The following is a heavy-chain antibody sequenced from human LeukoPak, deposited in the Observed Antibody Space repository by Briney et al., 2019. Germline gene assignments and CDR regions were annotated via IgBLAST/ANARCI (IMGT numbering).Heavy chain of an antibody. J-gene: IGHJ4*02. CDR3: AKGGRVGQYDY. CDR2: IGGGGEST. D-gene: IGHD1-26*01. Sequence: PGGSLRLSCAASGFTFGSYAMSWVRQAPGKGLEWVSTIGGGGESTYYADSAKGRFTISRDNSKNTLYLQMNSLRAEDTAVYYCAKGGRVGQYDYWGQGTLVTVSS. V-gene: IGHV3-23*01. CDR1: GFTFGSYA.